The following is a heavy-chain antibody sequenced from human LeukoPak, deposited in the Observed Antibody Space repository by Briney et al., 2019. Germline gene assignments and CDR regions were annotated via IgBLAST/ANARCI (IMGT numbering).Heavy chain of an antibody. CDR1: GYTFSSYY. CDR2: INPNSGGT. Sequence: ASVKVSCKASGYTFSSYYIHWVRQAPGQGLEWMGWINPNSGGTNYAQKFQGRVTMTRDTSINTAYMELSRLRSDDTAVYYCARGWIHALDYWGQGTLVTVSS. D-gene: IGHD1-1*01. CDR3: ARGWIHALDY. J-gene: IGHJ4*02. V-gene: IGHV1-2*02.